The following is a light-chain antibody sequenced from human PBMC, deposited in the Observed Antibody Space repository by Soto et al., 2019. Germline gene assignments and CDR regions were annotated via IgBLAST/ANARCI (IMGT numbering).Light chain of an antibody. Sequence: QSVLTQPPSASGTPGQRVTISCSGSSSNVGGNPVNWYQHVPTTAPKLLIYTNTQRPSGVPDRFSGSESGTSASLAISGLQSEDEADYSCASWDDSLNGPVFGTGTKVTV. V-gene: IGLV1-44*01. CDR3: ASWDDSLNGPV. CDR2: TNT. J-gene: IGLJ1*01. CDR1: SSNVGGNP.